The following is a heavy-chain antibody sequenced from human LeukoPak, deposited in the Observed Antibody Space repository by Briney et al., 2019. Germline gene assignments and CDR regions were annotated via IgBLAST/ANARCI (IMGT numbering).Heavy chain of an antibody. Sequence: SVKVSCTASGGTLSSYAISWVRQAPGQGLEWMGRIIPILGIANYAQKFQGRVTITADKSTSTAYMELSSLRSENTAVYSCARSTYYGSGSYYVSAIDYWGQGTLVTVSS. CDR1: GGTLSSYA. CDR3: ARSTYYGSGSYYVSAIDY. V-gene: IGHV1-69*04. J-gene: IGHJ4*02. D-gene: IGHD3-10*01. CDR2: IIPILGIA.